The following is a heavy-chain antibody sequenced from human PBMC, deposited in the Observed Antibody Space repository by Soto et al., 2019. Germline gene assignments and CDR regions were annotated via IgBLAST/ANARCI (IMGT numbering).Heavy chain of an antibody. CDR2: IYYSGST. CDR1: GGSISSGGYY. Sequence: SETLSLTCTVSGGSISSGGYYWSWIRQHPGKGLEWIGYIYYSGSTYFNPSLKSRLTISVDTSKNQFSLQLSSVTAADTAVYYCAREGNSSSSEGANWFDPWGQGTLVTVCS. CDR3: AREGNSSSSEGANWFDP. J-gene: IGHJ5*02. V-gene: IGHV4-31*03. D-gene: IGHD6-6*01.